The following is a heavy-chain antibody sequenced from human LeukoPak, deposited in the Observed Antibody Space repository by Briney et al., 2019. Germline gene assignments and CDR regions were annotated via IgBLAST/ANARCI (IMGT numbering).Heavy chain of an antibody. CDR1: GFTFSSYA. Sequence: GGSLRLPCAASGFTFSSYAMTWVRQAPGKGLEWVSAISGSGGSTYYADSVKGRFTISRDNSKNTLYLQLNSLRAEDTAVYYCAKDRAYSSSWYRREDYWGQGTLVTVSS. V-gene: IGHV3-23*01. D-gene: IGHD6-13*01. CDR3: AKDRAYSSSWYRREDY. J-gene: IGHJ4*02. CDR2: ISGSGGST.